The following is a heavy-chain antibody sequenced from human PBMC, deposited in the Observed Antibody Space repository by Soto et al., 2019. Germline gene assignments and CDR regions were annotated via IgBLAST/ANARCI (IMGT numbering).Heavy chain of an antibody. CDR2: IYPGDSDT. J-gene: IGHJ4*02. V-gene: IGHV5-51*01. CDR1: GYSFTSYW. CDR3: ARPPYSSSWYGGFDY. Sequence: PGESLKISCKGSGYSFTSYWIGWVRQMPGKGLEWMGIIYPGDSDTRYSPSFQGQVTISADKSISTAYLQWSSLKASDTAMYYCARPPYSSSWYGGFDYWGQGTLVTVSS. D-gene: IGHD6-13*01.